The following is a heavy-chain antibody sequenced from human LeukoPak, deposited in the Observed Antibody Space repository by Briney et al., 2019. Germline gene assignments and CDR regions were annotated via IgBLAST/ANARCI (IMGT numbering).Heavy chain of an antibody. Sequence: PSETLSLTCTVSGGSISSYFWSWIRQPAGKGLEWIGRIHTSGSTNYNSSLKTRVAMSLDTSKNQFSLKLSSVTAADTAVYYCARDRSGYDAGAFDTWGQGTMVTVSS. D-gene: IGHD5-12*01. CDR3: ARDRSGYDAGAFDT. CDR1: GGSISSYF. J-gene: IGHJ3*02. V-gene: IGHV4-4*07. CDR2: IHTSGST.